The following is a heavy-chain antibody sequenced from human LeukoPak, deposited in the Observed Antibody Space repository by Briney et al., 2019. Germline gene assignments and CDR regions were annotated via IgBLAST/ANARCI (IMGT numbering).Heavy chain of an antibody. V-gene: IGHV3-48*03. Sequence: PGGSLRLSCAASGFTFSSYEMNWVRQAPGKGLEWVSYVSSSGSTIYYADSVKGRFTISRDNAKNSLYLQMNSLKADDTAVYYCARAGKIYYYYMDVWGKGTTVTVSS. CDR2: VSSSGSTI. J-gene: IGHJ6*03. CDR3: ARAGKIYYYYMDV. CDR1: GFTFSSYE. D-gene: IGHD3-10*01.